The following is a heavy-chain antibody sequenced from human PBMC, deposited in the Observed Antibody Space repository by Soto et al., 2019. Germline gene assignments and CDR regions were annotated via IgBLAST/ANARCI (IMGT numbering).Heavy chain of an antibody. CDR2: IYYSGTS. J-gene: IGHJ4*02. CDR1: GGSISTSAYY. Sequence: SETLSLTCTVSGGSISTSAYYWGWIRQPPGKGLEWIGTIYYSGTSYHNPSLKSRVTISVDTSKNQFSLTLTSVTAADTAVYYCASRVEGLYSGNDRYYFDYWGQGTLGTVSS. D-gene: IGHD5-12*01. V-gene: IGHV4-39*01. CDR3: ASRVEGLYSGNDRYYFDY.